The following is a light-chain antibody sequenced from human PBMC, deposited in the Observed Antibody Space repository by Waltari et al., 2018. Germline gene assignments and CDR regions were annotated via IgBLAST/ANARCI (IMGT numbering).Light chain of an antibody. CDR3: LLYDGSDQV. J-gene: IGLJ3*02. CDR2: STT. CDR1: AGAVTSGNS. V-gene: IGLV7-43*01. Sequence: QTVVTQEPSLTVSPGGAVTPTCASTAGAVTSGNSPNWIQQKPGQVPRSLIHSTTNRHSWTPARFSGSLLGGKAALTLSGVQPEDEAEYYCLLYDGSDQVFGGGTKLTVL.